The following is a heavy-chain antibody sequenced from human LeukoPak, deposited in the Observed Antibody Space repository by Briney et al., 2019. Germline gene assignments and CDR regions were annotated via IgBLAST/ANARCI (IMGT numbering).Heavy chain of an antibody. V-gene: IGHV4-30-2*01. CDR3: ARVRHDSSGYPTRTYFDY. D-gene: IGHD3-22*01. CDR1: GGSISSGGYS. CDR2: IYHSGST. Sequence: SETLSLTCTVSGGSISSGGYSWSWIRQPPGKGLEWIGYIYHSGSTYYNPSLKSRVTISVDRSKNQFSLKLSSVTAADTAVYYCARVRHDSSGYPTRTYFDYWGQGILVTVSS. J-gene: IGHJ4*02.